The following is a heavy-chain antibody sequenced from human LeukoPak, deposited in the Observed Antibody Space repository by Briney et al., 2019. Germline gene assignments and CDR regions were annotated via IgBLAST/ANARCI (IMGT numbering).Heavy chain of an antibody. Sequence: GGSLRLSCAASGFTFSSYGMHWVRQAPGKGLEWVAVIWYDGSNKYYADSVKGRFTISRDNSKNTLYLQMNSPRAEDTAVYYCARELWFGELLYDYWGQGTLVTVSS. J-gene: IGHJ4*02. V-gene: IGHV3-33*01. CDR1: GFTFSSYG. CDR2: IWYDGSNK. CDR3: ARELWFGELLYDY. D-gene: IGHD3-10*01.